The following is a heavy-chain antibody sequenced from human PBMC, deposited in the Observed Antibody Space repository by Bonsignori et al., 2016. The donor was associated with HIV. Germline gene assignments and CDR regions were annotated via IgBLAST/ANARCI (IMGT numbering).Heavy chain of an antibody. CDR2: TFHAGNI. Sequence: QVQLQESGPGLVKPSGTLSLTCVVSGDSIINNHWYHWVRQSPGEGLEWIAETFHAGNINYNPSLKSRVTVSMDKSKNXISLKMTSVSAADTAVYYCVREPVGWLAFDVWGRGTVVTVSS. J-gene: IGHJ3*01. V-gene: IGHV4-4*02. D-gene: IGHD6-19*01. CDR1: GDSIINNHW. CDR3: VREPVGWLAFDV.